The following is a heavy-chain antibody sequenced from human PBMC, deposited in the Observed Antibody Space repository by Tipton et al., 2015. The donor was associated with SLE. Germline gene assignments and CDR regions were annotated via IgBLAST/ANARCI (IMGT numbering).Heavy chain of an antibody. CDR2: ISSSGSTI. V-gene: IGHV3-48*03. CDR1: GFTFSTYE. J-gene: IGHJ6*02. CDR3: ARRGDYYYGMDV. Sequence: GSLRLSCAASGFTFSTYEMSWVRQAPGKGLEWVSYISSSGSTIYYADSVKGRFTISRDNAKNSLYLQMNSLRAEDTAVYYCARRGDYYYGMDVWGQGTTVTVSS.